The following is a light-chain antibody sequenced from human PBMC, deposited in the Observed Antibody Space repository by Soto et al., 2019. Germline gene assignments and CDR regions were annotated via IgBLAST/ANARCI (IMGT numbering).Light chain of an antibody. CDR3: QKLNTAPLT. V-gene: IGKV1-27*01. J-gene: IGKJ5*01. CDR2: SAS. Sequence: DIQMTQSPSSLSASVGDRVTSTYRASQDISVYLAWYQQKPGKVPKLLIYSASTLQSGVPSRFSGSGSGTDFTLTISSLQPEDVATYYCQKLNTAPLTFGQGTRLEIK. CDR1: QDISVY.